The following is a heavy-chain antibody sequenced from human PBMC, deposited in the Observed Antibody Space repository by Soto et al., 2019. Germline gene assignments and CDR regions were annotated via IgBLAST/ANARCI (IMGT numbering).Heavy chain of an antibody. CDR1: GGSISSSNW. D-gene: IGHD5-18*01. CDR2: IYHSGST. CDR3: ASHKGSVYSYGYAY. J-gene: IGHJ4*02. Sequence: QVQLQESGPGLVKPSGTLSLTCAVSGGSISSSNWWSWVRQPPGQGPEWIGEIYHSGSTNYNPSLKSRVTISVDKSKNQFSLKLSSVTAADTAVYYCASHKGSVYSYGYAYWGQGTLVTVSS. V-gene: IGHV4-4*02.